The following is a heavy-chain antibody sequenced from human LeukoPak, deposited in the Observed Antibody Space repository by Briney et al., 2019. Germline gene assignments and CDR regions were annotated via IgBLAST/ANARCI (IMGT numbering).Heavy chain of an antibody. CDR2: IKEDGGVI. V-gene: IGHV3-7*01. D-gene: IGHD3-10*01. J-gene: IGHJ1*01. CDR3: ATGRWFGEFAGSAFED. CDR1: GFGFSNYW. Sequence: QAGGSRRLSCLGSGFGFSNYWMTWLRQAPGEGLEWVANIKEDGGVIYYADSVKGRFTISRDNAKNSVYLQMNSLRVEDTALYYCATGRWFGEFAGSAFEDWGQGTLVTVSS.